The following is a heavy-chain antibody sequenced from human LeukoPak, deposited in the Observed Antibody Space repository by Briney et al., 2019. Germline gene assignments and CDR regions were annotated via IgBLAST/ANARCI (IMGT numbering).Heavy chain of an antibody. D-gene: IGHD3-22*01. CDR1: GFTFSSYG. CDR2: IRYDGSNK. V-gene: IGHV3-30*02. CDR3: ANNVGDSSGYYLYSYFDY. Sequence: PGGSLRLSCAASGFTFSSYGMHWVRQAPGKGLEWVAFIRYDGSNKYYADSVKGRFTISRDNSKNTLYLQMNSLRAEDTAVYYCANNVGDSSGYYLYSYFDYWGQGTLVTVSS. J-gene: IGHJ4*02.